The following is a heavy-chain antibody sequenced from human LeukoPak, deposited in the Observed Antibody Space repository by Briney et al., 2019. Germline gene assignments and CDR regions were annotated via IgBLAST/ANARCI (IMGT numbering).Heavy chain of an antibody. CDR1: GGTFSSYA. J-gene: IGHJ4*02. CDR3: ASPIPYGDYSRFDY. V-gene: IGHV1-69*04. Sequence: SVKVSCKASGGTFSSYAIRWVRQAPGQGLEWMGRIIPILGIANYAQKFQGRVTITADKSTSTAYMELSSLRSEDTAVYYCASPIPYGDYSRFDYWGQGTLVTVSS. D-gene: IGHD4-17*01. CDR2: IIPILGIA.